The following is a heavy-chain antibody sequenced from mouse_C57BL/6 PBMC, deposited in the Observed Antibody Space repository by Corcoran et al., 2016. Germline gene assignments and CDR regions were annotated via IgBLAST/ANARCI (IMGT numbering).Heavy chain of an antibody. J-gene: IGHJ2*01. CDR3: AKMMTVDY. CDR1: GYTFTTYG. V-gene: IGHV9-3*01. Sequence: QIQLVQSGPELKKPGETVKISCKASGYTFTTYGMSWVKQAPGKGLKWMGWINTYSGVPTYADDFKGRFAFSLETSASTAYLQINNLKNEDTATYFCAKMMTVDYWGQGTTLTVSS. CDR2: INTYSGVP. D-gene: IGHD2-3*01.